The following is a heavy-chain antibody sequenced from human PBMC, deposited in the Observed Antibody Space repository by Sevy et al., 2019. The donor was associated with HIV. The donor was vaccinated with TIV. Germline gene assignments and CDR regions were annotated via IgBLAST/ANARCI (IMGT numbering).Heavy chain of an antibody. CDR2: ISSGSRSI. CDR3: ARDSAETAALDY. Sequence: GGSLRLSCAASGFTFSSYTMNGVRQAPGKGLEWVSYISSGSRSIYYADSVKGRFTISRDNAKNSLYMQMNSLRDEDTAVYYCARDSAETAALDYWGQGTLVTVSS. J-gene: IGHJ4*02. CDR1: GFTFSSYT. D-gene: IGHD5-18*01. V-gene: IGHV3-48*02.